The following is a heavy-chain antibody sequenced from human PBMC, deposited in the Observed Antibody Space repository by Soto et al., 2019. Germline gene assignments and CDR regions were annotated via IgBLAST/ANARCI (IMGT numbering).Heavy chain of an antibody. CDR1: GYTFTGYY. D-gene: IGHD3-3*01. V-gene: IGHV1-2*02. CDR2: INPNSGGT. CDR3: AKEIGASTYYDFPFDP. Sequence: ASVKVSCKASGYTFTGYYRHWVRQAPGQGLEWMGWINPNSGGTNYAQKLQGRVTMTRDTSTSTVYMELSSLRSEDTAVYYCAKEIGASTYYDFPFDPWGQGTLVTVSS. J-gene: IGHJ5*02.